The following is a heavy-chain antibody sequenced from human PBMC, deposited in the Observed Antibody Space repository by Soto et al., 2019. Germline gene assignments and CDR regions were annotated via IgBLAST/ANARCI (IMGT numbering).Heavy chain of an antibody. V-gene: IGHV3-66*01. CDR3: ARTCSGGTCSFDY. Sequence: RLSCAASGFTVSSNYMSWVRQAPGKGLEWVSVIYSGGSTYYADSVKGRFTISRDNSENTLYLQMNSLRAEDTAVYYCARTCSGGTCSFDYWGQGTLVTVSS. J-gene: IGHJ4*02. CDR2: IYSGGST. D-gene: IGHD2-15*01. CDR1: GFTVSSNY.